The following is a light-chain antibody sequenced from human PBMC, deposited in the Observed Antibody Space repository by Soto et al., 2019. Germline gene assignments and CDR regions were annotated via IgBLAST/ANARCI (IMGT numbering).Light chain of an antibody. V-gene: IGKV3-15*01. CDR1: HYIQSN. CDR2: STS. CDR3: HQYNNWPYT. J-gene: IGKJ2*01. Sequence: EIVMTQSPATLSVSPGERATLSCRASHYIQSNLAWYQQKPGQAPRLLIFSTSIRATAFPARFSGSGSGTEFTLTINNVQSEDFAFYYCHQYNNWPYTFGQGTELEIK.